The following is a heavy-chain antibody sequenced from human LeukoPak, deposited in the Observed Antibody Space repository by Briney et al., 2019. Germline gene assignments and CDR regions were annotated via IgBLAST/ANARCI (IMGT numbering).Heavy chain of an antibody. CDR3: ARDLDSSSWYFGY. V-gene: IGHV4-59*01. CDR1: GGSISSYY. J-gene: IGHJ4*02. Sequence: PSETLSLTCTVSGGSISSYYWSWFRQPPGKGLDWIGYIYYSGSTNCNPSLKSRVTISVDTSKNQFSLKLSSVTAADTAVYYCARDLDSSSWYFGYWGQGTLVTVSS. CDR2: IYYSGST. D-gene: IGHD6-13*01.